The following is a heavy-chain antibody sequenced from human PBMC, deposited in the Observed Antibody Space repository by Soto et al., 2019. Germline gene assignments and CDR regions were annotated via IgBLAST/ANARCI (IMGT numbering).Heavy chain of an antibody. CDR1: GFTFSSYA. CDR3: AKNLWLGGLFDP. D-gene: IGHD3-10*01. CDR2: ISGSGGST. Sequence: GGSLRLSCAASGFTFSSYAMSWVRQAPGKGLEWVSAISGSGGSTYYADSVKGRFTISRDNSKNTLYLQMNSLRAEDTAVYYWAKNLWLGGLFDPWGKGALVTVPS. V-gene: IGHV3-23*01. J-gene: IGHJ5*02.